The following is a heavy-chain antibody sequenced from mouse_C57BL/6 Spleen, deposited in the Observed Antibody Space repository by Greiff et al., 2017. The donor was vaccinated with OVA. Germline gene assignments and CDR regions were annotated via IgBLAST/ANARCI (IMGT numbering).Heavy chain of an antibody. J-gene: IGHJ1*03. CDR1: GYTFTDYE. V-gene: IGHV1-15*01. Sequence: QVQLQQSGAELVRPGASVTLSCKASGYTFTDYEMHWVKQTPVHGLEWIGAIDPETGGTAYNQKFKGKAILTADKSSSTAYMELRSLTSEDSAGYYCTRSGDYDADWYFDVWGTGTTVTVSS. CDR2: IDPETGGT. D-gene: IGHD2-4*01. CDR3: TRSGDYDADWYFDV.